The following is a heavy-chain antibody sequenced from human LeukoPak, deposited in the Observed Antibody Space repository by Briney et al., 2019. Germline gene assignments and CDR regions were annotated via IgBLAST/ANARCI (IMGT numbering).Heavy chain of an antibody. CDR3: ARVSGISVAGTEVN. V-gene: IGHV4-4*02. D-gene: IGHD6-19*01. Sequence: PSETLSLTCAVSGGSISSSDLWSWVRQPPGKGLEWIGQVYHSGSTNYNPSLRSRVTISVDKSKNQFSLELSSVTAADTAVYYCARVSGISVAGTEVNWGQGTLVTVSS. CDR2: VYHSGST. CDR1: GGSISSSDL. J-gene: IGHJ4*02.